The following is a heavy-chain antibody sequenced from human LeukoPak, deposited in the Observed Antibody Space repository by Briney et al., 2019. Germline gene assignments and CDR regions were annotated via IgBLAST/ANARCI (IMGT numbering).Heavy chain of an antibody. CDR2: ISSSGSTI. CDR1: GFTFSRYE. D-gene: IGHD3-9*01. CDR3: ARDTLPFDWLLWGVDY. V-gene: IGHV3-48*03. Sequence: PGGSLRLSCAASGFTFSRYEMNWVSQAPGKRLEWVSYISSSGSTIYYADSVKGRFTISRDNAKNSLYLQMNSLRAEDTAVYYCARDTLPFDWLLWGVDYWGQGTLVTVSS. J-gene: IGHJ4*02.